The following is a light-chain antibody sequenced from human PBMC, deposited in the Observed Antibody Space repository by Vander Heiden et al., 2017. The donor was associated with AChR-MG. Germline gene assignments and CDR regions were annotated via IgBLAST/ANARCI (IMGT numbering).Light chain of an antibody. CDR2: GNS. Sequence: QSVLTQPPSVSAAPGQRVTISCTGSSSNIGSGYDVHWYQQLPGTAPKLLIYGNSNRPSGVPDRCSGSKSGTSASLAITGLQAEDEADYYCQSYDSSLSGSGVFGGGTKL. J-gene: IGLJ3*02. CDR1: SSNIGSGYD. CDR3: QSYDSSLSGSGV. V-gene: IGLV1-40*01.